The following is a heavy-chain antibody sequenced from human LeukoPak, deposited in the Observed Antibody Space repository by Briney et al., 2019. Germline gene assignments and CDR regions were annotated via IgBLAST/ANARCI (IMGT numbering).Heavy chain of an antibody. D-gene: IGHD4-11*01. CDR2: IIPIFGTA. CDR3: ARLSDPSKSPGPLDI. V-gene: IGHV1-69*01. CDR1: GDIFNSVA. Sequence: SVKVSCKASGDIFNSVALSWVRLAPGQGLEWMGGIIPIFGTANYAQRFLGRVTITSDESTSTAYMEINSLTSEDTAVYYCARLSDPSKSPGPLDIWGKGTTVTVSS. J-gene: IGHJ6*04.